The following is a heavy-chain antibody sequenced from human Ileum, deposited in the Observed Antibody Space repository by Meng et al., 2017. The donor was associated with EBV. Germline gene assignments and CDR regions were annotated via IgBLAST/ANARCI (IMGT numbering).Heavy chain of an antibody. CDR2: IFHVGTG. CDR1: GYSISSQRC. V-gene: IGHV4-4*02. Sequence: QVQLRESGPGLVTPSVTLSRRCAVCGYSISSQRCWAWVRQPPTKGPEWIGEIFHVGTGNYNPSLKSRVTISMDTSKNQISLGLTSVTAADTAVYYCAARVGGSYSGFDLWGQGTLVTVSS. D-gene: IGHD1-26*01. J-gene: IGHJ4*02. CDR3: AARVGGSYSGFDL.